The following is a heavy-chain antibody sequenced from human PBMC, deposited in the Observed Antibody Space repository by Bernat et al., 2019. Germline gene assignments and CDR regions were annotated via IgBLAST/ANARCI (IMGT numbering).Heavy chain of an antibody. Sequence: EVQLVESGGGLVQPGGSLRLSCEASGFTFSSYELNWVREAAGKGREWVSYISSSVSTIYYADSMKGRFTISRDNAKTSLYLKMTSMRAEDTAVYYCARDEAMWNYYYGMDVWGQGTTVTVSS. V-gene: IGHV3-48*03. D-gene: IGHD2-2*01. CDR1: GFTFSSYE. J-gene: IGHJ6*02. CDR2: ISSSVSTI. CDR3: ARDEAMWNYYYGMDV.